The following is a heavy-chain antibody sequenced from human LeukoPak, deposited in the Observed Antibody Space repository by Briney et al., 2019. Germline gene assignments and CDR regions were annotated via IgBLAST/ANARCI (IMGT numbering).Heavy chain of an antibody. CDR2: LNSDGSIT. Sequence: GGPLSPSCAPPGFPSSSYWIHWVRQAPGKGLLWASRLNSDGSITNYADSVKGRSTVSRDNAKNSLFLQMNSLRAEDTAVYYRARAGLIAAAGYVFDYWGQGTLATVSS. CDR1: GFPSSSYW. J-gene: IGHJ4*02. CDR3: ARAGLIAAAGYVFDY. V-gene: IGHV3-74*01. D-gene: IGHD6-25*01.